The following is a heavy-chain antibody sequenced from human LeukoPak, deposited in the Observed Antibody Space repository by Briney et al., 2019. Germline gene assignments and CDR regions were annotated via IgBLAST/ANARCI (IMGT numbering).Heavy chain of an antibody. V-gene: IGHV3-23*01. CDR2: VSASGLST. CDR3: ARDRNVVGDGDYFDY. Sequence: GGSLRLSCAASGFTFSSYSMSWVRQSPGKGLEWVSSVSASGLSTYYADSVKGRFTISRDNSKNTLFLQMNSLRAEDTAVYYCARDRNVVGDGDYFDYWGQGTLVTVSS. J-gene: IGHJ4*02. D-gene: IGHD1-26*01. CDR1: GFTFSSYS.